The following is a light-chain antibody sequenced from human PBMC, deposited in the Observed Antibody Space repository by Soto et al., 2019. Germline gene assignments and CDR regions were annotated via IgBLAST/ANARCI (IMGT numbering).Light chain of an antibody. J-gene: IGKJ4*01. V-gene: IGKV1-33*01. Sequence: DIQMTQSPSSLSASVGDRVTITCQASQDINTYLNWYQQKPGKAPKLLIYDASKLETGVPSRFSGHVSGTDFPLTVTSLQPEHVATYFCQHYDNLLLTFGGGTKVAL. CDR2: DAS. CDR3: QHYDNLLLT. CDR1: QDINTY.